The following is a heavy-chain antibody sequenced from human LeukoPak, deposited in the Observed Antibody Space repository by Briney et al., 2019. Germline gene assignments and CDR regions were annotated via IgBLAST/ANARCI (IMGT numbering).Heavy chain of an antibody. D-gene: IGHD3-10*01. CDR3: AIVTYYYGLGSVAFDI. CDR1: GYTFTGYY. CDR2: INPNSGGT. J-gene: IGHJ3*02. Sequence: ASVKVSCKASGYTFTGYYMHWVRQAPGQGLEWMGWINPNSGGTNYAQKFQGRVTMTRDTSISTAYMELSRLRSDDTAVYYCAIVTYYYGLGSVAFDIWGQGTMVTVSS. V-gene: IGHV1-2*02.